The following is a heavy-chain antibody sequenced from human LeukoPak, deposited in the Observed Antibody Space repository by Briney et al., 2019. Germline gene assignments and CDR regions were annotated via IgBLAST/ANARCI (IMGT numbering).Heavy chain of an antibody. CDR1: GFTFSSYA. CDR3: ARDLPQQYYVDY. CDR2: ISYDGSNK. V-gene: IGHV3-30*04. D-gene: IGHD6-13*01. Sequence: GGSLRLSCAASGFTFSSYAMHWVRQAPGKGLEWVAVISYDGSNKYYADSVKGRFTISRDNSKNTLYLQMNSLRAEDTAVYYCARDLPQQYYVDYWGQGTLVTVSS. J-gene: IGHJ4*02.